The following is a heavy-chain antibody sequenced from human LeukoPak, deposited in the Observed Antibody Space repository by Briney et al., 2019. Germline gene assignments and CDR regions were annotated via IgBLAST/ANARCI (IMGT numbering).Heavy chain of an antibody. V-gene: IGHV3-7*01. Sequence: PGGSLRLSCAASGFTFSSHWMTWVRKAPGRGLEWVANIKEDGSETFYGDSVKGRFTISRDNAENSLNLQMNNLRPDDTAMYYCAGPLFGAISPGYWGQGTLVTVSS. CDR3: AGPLFGAISPGY. J-gene: IGHJ4*02. CDR1: GFTFSSHW. D-gene: IGHD3-10*01. CDR2: IKEDGSET.